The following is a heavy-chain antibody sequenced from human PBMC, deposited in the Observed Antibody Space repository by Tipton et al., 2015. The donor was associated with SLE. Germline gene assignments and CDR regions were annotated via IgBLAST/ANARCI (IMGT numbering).Heavy chain of an antibody. J-gene: IGHJ5*01. CDR3: ACQYSSSYNWFDS. V-gene: IGHV4-4*08. D-gene: IGHD6-19*01. CDR2: IYTSGST. CDR1: GGSISSHY. Sequence: TLSLTCTVSGGSISSHYWSWIRQPPGKGLEWIGYIYTSGSTKYNPSLKSRVPISVDTSKTQFSLKLSSVTAADTAVYYCACQYSSSYNWFDSWGQGTLVTVSS.